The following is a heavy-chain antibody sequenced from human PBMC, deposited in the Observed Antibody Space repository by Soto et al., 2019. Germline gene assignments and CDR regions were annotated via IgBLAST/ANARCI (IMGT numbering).Heavy chain of an antibody. CDR1: GFTFSNYW. J-gene: IGHJ6*02. D-gene: IGHD2-8*01. CDR3: ARNSPGVYALWVDV. Sequence: EVQLVESGGGLVEPGGSLRLSCAASGFTFSNYWMHWVRQAPGKGLVWVARIDTDGNSINYADFVEGRLRISRDNAKNTLYLQMNSLRAEDTAVYYCARNSPGVYALWVDVWGQGTTVIVS. CDR2: IDTDGNSI. V-gene: IGHV3-74*01.